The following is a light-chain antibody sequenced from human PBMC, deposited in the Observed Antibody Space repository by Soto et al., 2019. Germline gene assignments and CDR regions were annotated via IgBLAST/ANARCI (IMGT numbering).Light chain of an antibody. CDR2: KAS. V-gene: IGKV1-5*03. CDR1: QSISSW. J-gene: IGKJ4*01. Sequence: DIQMTQSPSTLSASVGDRVTITCRASQSISSWLAWYQQKPGKAPKLLIYKASDLEGGVPSRFSGSGSGTEFTLNISSLQPDDFATYYCQEYNSYPLTFGGGTKVDIK. CDR3: QEYNSYPLT.